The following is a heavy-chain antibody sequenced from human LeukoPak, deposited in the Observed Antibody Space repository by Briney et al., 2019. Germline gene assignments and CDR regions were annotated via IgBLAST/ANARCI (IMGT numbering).Heavy chain of an antibody. CDR1: GFTFSSYG. J-gene: IGHJ3*02. CDR3: AKEGWRITRFFDI. CDR2: ISYDGSNK. V-gene: IGHV3-30*18. D-gene: IGHD3-3*01. Sequence: GGSLRLSCAASGFTFSSYGMHWVRKPPGKGLEWVAVISYDGSNKYYADSVKGRFTISRDNSKNTLYLQMNSLRAEDTAVYYCAKEGWRITRFFDIWGQGTMVTVSS.